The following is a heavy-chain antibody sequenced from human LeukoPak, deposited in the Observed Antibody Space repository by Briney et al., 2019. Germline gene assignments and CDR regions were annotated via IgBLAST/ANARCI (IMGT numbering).Heavy chain of an antibody. D-gene: IGHD7-27*01. CDR1: GGTFSSYA. Sequence: SVKVSCKASGGTFSSYAISWVRQAPGQGLEWMGRIIPILGIANYAQKFQGRVTITADKSTSTAYMELSSLRSEDTAVYYCARDPLHNWGGGYWSQGTLVTVSS. V-gene: IGHV1-69*04. CDR3: ARDPLHNWGGGY. CDR2: IIPILGIA. J-gene: IGHJ4*02.